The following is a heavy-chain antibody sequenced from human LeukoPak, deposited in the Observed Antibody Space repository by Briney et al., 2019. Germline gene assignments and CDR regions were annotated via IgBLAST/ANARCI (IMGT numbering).Heavy chain of an antibody. CDR3: ARLTETTGDDY. Sequence: GGSLRLPCAASGFTVSSNYMSWVRQAPGKGLEWVSVIYSGGSTYYADSVKGRFTISRDNSKNTLYLQMNSLRAEDTAVYYCARLTETTGDDYWGQGTLVTVSS. CDR2: IYSGGST. V-gene: IGHV3-66*04. CDR1: GFTVSSNY. J-gene: IGHJ4*02. D-gene: IGHD4-17*01.